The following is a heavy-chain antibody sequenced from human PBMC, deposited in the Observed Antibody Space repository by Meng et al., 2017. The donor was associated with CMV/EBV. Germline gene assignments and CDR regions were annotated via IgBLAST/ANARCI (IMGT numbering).Heavy chain of an antibody. J-gene: IGHJ4*02. Sequence: GGSLRLSCAASGFTFSSYSMNWVRQAPGKGLGWVSYISSISTIYYADSVKCRVTISRDNAKNSLYLQMNSLRAEDTPVYYGARDLLPGERITIFGVVIPAGFGYWGQGTLVTVSS. D-gene: IGHD3-3*01. CDR2: ISSISTI. CDR1: GFTFSSYS. V-gene: IGHV3-48*04. CDR3: ARDLLPGERITIFGVVIPAGFGY.